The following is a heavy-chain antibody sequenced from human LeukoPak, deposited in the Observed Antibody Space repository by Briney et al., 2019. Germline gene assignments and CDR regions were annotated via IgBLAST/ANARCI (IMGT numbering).Heavy chain of an antibody. J-gene: IGHJ4*02. V-gene: IGHV3-53*01. CDR2: IYSGGST. D-gene: IGHD6-25*01. CDR3: AKLGAAYYFDY. CDR1: GFTVSSNY. Sequence: GGSLRLSCAASGFTVSSNYMSWVRQAPGKGLEWVSVIYSGGSTYYADSVKGRFTISRDNSKNTLYLQMNSLRAEDTAVYYCAKLGAAYYFDYWGQGTLVTVSS.